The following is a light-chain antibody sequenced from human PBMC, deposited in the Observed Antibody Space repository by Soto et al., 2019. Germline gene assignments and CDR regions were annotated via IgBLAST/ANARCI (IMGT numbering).Light chain of an antibody. Sequence: ETVLTQSPGTLSLSPGDRATLSCRASQNVYSNFVGWYQQRPGQAPRLLIYGTSTRATDIPDRFSGSGSGTEFTLTISRLEPDDFAVYFCHQYGNSPLTFGPGTKVDF. CDR2: GTS. CDR3: HQYGNSPLT. CDR1: QNVYSNF. V-gene: IGKV3-20*01. J-gene: IGKJ3*01.